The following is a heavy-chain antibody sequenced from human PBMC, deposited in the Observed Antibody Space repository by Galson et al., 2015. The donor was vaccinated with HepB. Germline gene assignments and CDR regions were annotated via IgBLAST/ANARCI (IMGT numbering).Heavy chain of an antibody. V-gene: IGHV3-9*01. J-gene: IGHJ4*02. CDR2: ISWDSGSI. D-gene: IGHD1-26*01. Sequence: SLRLSCAASGFTFGGYAMHWVRQAPGKGLEWVSGISWDSGSIGYADSVKGRFTISRDNAKNSLYLQMNSLRAEDTALYYCAKVLGSYSDGYYFDYWGQGTLVTVSS. CDR1: GFTFGGYA. CDR3: AKVLGSYSDGYYFDY.